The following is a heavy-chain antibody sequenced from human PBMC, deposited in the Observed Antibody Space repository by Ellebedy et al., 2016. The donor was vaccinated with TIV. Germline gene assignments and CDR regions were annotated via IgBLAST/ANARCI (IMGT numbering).Heavy chain of an antibody. V-gene: IGHV5-51*01. CDR2: IFPGDSDT. CDR3: ARHGHGGNSIDP. D-gene: IGHD4-23*01. Sequence: PGGSLRLSCKASGYDFTTFWIGWVRQMPGRGLEWMGIIFPGDSDTRYSPSFEGQVTITADQSTSTTYLHRRSLRAPDTAMYFCARHGHGGNSIDPWGQGTLVTVSS. J-gene: IGHJ5*02. CDR1: GYDFTTFW.